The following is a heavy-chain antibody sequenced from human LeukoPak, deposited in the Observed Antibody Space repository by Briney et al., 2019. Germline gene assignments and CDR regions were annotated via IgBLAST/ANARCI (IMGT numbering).Heavy chain of an antibody. Sequence: GGSLRLSCAASGFTFSSYAMSWVRQAPGKGLEWVSAISGSGGSTYYADSVKGRFTISRDNSKNTLYLQMNSLRAEDTAVYYCAKAPDFWSGYYNWFDPWGQGTQVTVSS. CDR2: ISGSGGST. CDR1: GFTFSSYA. V-gene: IGHV3-23*01. J-gene: IGHJ5*02. CDR3: AKAPDFWSGYYNWFDP. D-gene: IGHD3-3*01.